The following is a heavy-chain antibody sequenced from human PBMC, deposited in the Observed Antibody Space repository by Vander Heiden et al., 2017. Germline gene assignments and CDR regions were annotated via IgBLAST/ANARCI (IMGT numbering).Heavy chain of an antibody. J-gene: IGHJ5*02. CDR1: GGSVSSDGYY. CDR2: IYYSGST. Sequence: QVQLQESGPGLVKPSETLSLTCSVSGGSVSSDGYYWTWIRQPPGKGLEWIGYIYYSGSTNYHPSLNSRVSISVDTSKNHFSLKLTSVTAADTAVYYCAREALLFSYNWFDPWGQGTLVIVAS. V-gene: IGHV4-61*03. D-gene: IGHD3-10*02. CDR3: AREALLFSYNWFDP.